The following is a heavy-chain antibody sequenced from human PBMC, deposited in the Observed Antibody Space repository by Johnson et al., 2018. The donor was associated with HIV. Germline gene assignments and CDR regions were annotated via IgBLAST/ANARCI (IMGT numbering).Heavy chain of an antibody. CDR1: GFTFSNYA. Sequence: VQLVESGGGLVQPGGSLRLSCPASGFTFSNYAMSWVRQAPGKGLEWVSYISSSGSTIYYADSVKGRFTISRDNSKNTLYLQMNSLRAEDTAVYYCAKTEDAFDIWGQGTMVTVSS. CDR3: AKTEDAFDI. CDR2: ISSSGSTI. J-gene: IGHJ3*02. V-gene: IGHV3-23*04.